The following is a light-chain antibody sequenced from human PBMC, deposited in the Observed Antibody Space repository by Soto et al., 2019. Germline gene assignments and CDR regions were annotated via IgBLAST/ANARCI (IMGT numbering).Light chain of an antibody. Sequence: EIVLTQSPGTLSLSPGERATLSCRASQSVSGTYLTWYQQKPGQAPRRLIYGASIRATGIPDRFSGSGSGTDFTLIISRLEPEDFAVYYCQYYGSSPRVTFGGGTKVEIK. CDR1: QSVSGTY. J-gene: IGKJ4*01. V-gene: IGKV3-20*01. CDR3: QYYGSSPRVT. CDR2: GAS.